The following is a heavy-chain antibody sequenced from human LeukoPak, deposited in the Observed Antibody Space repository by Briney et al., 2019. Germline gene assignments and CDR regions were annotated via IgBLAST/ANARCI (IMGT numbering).Heavy chain of an antibody. V-gene: IGHV3-21*01. D-gene: IGHD3-10*01. CDR3: ARENLAARSAPLVF. J-gene: IGHJ3*01. Sequence: PGGSLRLSCAASGFSFSTYTMNWVRQAPGKGLEWVSSIRGSGTYIYYADSVKGRFTISRDNAKNSLYLQMNSPRAEDTAVYYCARENLAARSAPLVFWGQGTMVTVSS. CDR2: IRGSGTYI. CDR1: GFSFSTYT.